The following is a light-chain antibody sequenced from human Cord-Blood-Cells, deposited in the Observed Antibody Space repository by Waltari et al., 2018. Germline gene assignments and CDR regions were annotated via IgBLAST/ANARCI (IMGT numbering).Light chain of an antibody. J-gene: IGKJ2*01. Sequence: ELVLTQSPATLSLSPGERATLSCRASQRVSSYLAWYQQKPGQAPRLLIYDASNRATGIPARFSGSGSGTDFTLTISSLEPEDCAVYYCQQRSNWPPNYTFGQGTKLEIK. CDR2: DAS. CDR3: QQRSNWPPNYT. CDR1: QRVSSY. V-gene: IGKV3-11*01.